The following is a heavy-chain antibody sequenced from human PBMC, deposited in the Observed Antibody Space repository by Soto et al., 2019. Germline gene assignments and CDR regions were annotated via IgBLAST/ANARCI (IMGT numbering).Heavy chain of an antibody. D-gene: IGHD3-16*01. V-gene: IGHV4-31*03. CDR3: ARDIGGVTDNWFDP. Sequence: QVQLQESGPGLVKPSQTLSLTCTVSDGSISSGGYYWSWIRQHPGKGLEWIGYIYYSGSTYYNPSLKSRLTISVDTSKNQFSLKLSSVTAADTAVHYCARDIGGVTDNWFDPWGQGTLVTVSS. CDR2: IYYSGST. J-gene: IGHJ5*02. CDR1: DGSISSGGYY.